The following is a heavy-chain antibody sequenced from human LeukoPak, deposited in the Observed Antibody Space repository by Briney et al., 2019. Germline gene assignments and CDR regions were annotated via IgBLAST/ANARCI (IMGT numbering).Heavy chain of an antibody. CDR3: ARGLNWKYGWIDP. V-gene: IGHV3-21*01. D-gene: IGHD1-7*01. J-gene: IGHJ5*02. Sequence: AGGSLRLSCAASGFTFSSYSMNWVRQAPGKGLEWVSCISSSGSYIYYADSVKGRFTISRDNAKNSLYLQMNSLRAEDTAVYYCARGLNWKYGWIDPWGQGTLVTVSS. CDR2: ISSSGSYI. CDR1: GFTFSSYS.